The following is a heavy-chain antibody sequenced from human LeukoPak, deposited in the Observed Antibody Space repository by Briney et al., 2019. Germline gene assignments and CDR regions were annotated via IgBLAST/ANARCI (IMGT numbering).Heavy chain of an antibody. CDR3: TIDIGDFVSDF. Sequence: SETLSLTCTVSGGSIGGGYYWAWIRQPPGKGLEWIGSIHYGGTTHYNPSLQSRVTISADTSKNQFALDLRSVTAADTAVYYCTIDIGDFVSDFWGQGTLVTVSS. CDR2: IHYGGTT. V-gene: IGHV4-39*02. CDR1: GGSIGGGYY. J-gene: IGHJ4*02. D-gene: IGHD2-21*02.